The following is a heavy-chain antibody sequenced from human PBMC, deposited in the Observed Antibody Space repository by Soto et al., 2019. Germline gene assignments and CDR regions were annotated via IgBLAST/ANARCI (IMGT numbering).Heavy chain of an antibody. V-gene: IGHV4-59*01. CDR2: IYYSGTI. Sequence: SETLSLTCTVAGGSISSYYWNWIRQPPGKGLEWIGYIYYSGTINYNPSLESRVTISVDTSKSQFSLKLSSVTAADTAVYYCARERPITAAGFRRYGMDFWGRGTTVTVSS. J-gene: IGHJ6*02. D-gene: IGHD6-13*01. CDR3: ARERPITAAGFRRYGMDF. CDR1: GGSISSYY.